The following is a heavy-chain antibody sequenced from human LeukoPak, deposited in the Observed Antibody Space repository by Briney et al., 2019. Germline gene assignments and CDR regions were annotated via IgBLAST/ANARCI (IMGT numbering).Heavy chain of an antibody. CDR1: GGSMNSYY. CDR2: IYYSGST. D-gene: IGHD2-2*01. Sequence: SETLSLTCSVSGGSMNSYYWSWIRQSPGKGLEWIGYIYYSGSTNYNPSLKSRVTISVDTSKNQFSLKLSSVTAADTAVYYCARGYCSSTSCYEGDYWGQGTLVTVSS. V-gene: IGHV4-59*08. J-gene: IGHJ4*02. CDR3: ARGYCSSTSCYEGDY.